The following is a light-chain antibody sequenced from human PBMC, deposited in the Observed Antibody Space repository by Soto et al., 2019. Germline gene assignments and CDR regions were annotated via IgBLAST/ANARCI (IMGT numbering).Light chain of an antibody. V-gene: IGKV3-20*01. CDR2: GAS. J-gene: IGKJ1*01. CDR1: QSVSSSY. Sequence: EIVLTQSPGTLSLSPGERATLSCRASQSVSSSYLAWYQQKPGQAPRLLIYGASSRATSIPDRLSGSGSGTDFTLTISRLEAEDFAVYYCQQYGSSPPNTFGQGTKVDIK. CDR3: QQYGSSPPNT.